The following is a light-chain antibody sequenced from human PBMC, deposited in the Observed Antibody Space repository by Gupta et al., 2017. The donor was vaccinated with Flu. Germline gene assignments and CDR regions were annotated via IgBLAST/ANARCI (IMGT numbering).Light chain of an antibody. Sequence: DIQLSQSPPSLSASVGDSVNMTCRTSQIINGYLNWFQQKPGKAPKLLIYATSTLQSGVPARFSGVGSGTHFTLTISSLQAEDSSIFYCHQSYNLPLTFGGGTKVEIK. CDR3: HQSYNLPLT. V-gene: IGKV1-39*01. CDR2: ATS. CDR1: QIINGY. J-gene: IGKJ4*01.